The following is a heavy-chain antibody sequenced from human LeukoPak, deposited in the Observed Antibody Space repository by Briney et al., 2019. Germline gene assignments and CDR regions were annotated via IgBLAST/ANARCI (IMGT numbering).Heavy chain of an antibody. Sequence: GRPLRLSCAASGFSFITYGMHWVRQAPGKGLEWVSSISSSSSYIYYADSVKGRFTISRDNAKNSLYLQMNSLRAEDTAVYYCASSFDWGQGTLVTVSS. CDR1: GFSFITYG. CDR3: ASSFD. V-gene: IGHV3-21*01. CDR2: ISSSSSYI. D-gene: IGHD3-16*01. J-gene: IGHJ4*02.